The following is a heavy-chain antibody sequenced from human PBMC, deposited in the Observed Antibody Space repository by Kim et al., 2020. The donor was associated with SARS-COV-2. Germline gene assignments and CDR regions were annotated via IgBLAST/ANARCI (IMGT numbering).Heavy chain of an antibody. CDR1: GDSISGYY. D-gene: IGHD2-15*01. CDR2: IYYSGST. V-gene: IGHV4-59*08. J-gene: IGHJ4*02. CDR3: ARQTCFSGSCYELP. Sequence: SETLSLTCTVSGDSISGYYWSWIRQPPGKGLEWIGYIYYSGSTNYNPSLKSRVTISVDTSKNQFSLKLSSVTSADTAVYYCARQTCFSGSCYELPWGQGT.